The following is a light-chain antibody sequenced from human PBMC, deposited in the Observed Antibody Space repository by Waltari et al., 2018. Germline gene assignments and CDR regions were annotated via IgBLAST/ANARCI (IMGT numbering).Light chain of an antibody. V-gene: IGLV7-46*01. CDR1: TGAVTSGHY. Sequence: QAVVTQEPSLTVSPGGTVTLTCGSSTGAVTSGHYPYWFQQKPGQAPRTLIYDTSNKHSWTPARFSGSRLGGKAALTLSGAQPEDEAEYYCLLSYSGARYVVFGGGTKLTVL. CDR3: LLSYSGARYVV. CDR2: DTS. J-gene: IGLJ2*01.